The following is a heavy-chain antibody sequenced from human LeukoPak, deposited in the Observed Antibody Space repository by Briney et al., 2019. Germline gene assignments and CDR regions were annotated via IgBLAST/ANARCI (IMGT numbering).Heavy chain of an antibody. Sequence: GGSLRLSCAASGFTFSSYAMHWVRQAPGKGLEWVAVISYDGSNKYYADSVKGRFTISRDNSKNTLYLQMNSLRAEDTAVYYCAREDCSGGSCYLGFYYYYGMDVWGQGTTVTVSS. CDR2: ISYDGSNK. D-gene: IGHD2-15*01. CDR1: GFTFSSYA. CDR3: AREDCSGGSCYLGFYYYYGMDV. V-gene: IGHV3-30-3*01. J-gene: IGHJ6*02.